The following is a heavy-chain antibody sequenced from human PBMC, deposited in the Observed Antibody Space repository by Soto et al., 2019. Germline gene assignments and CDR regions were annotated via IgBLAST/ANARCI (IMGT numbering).Heavy chain of an antibody. Sequence: ASVKVSCKASGYTFTSYGITWVRQAPGQGLEWMGWISAYNGNTNYAQKLQGRVTMTTDTSTSTAYMELRSLRSDDTAVYYCARDPPYYYDSSGYLTLYYFDYWGQGTLVTVSS. J-gene: IGHJ4*02. CDR1: GYTFTSYG. CDR2: ISAYNGNT. D-gene: IGHD3-22*01. CDR3: ARDPPYYYDSSGYLTLYYFDY. V-gene: IGHV1-18*01.